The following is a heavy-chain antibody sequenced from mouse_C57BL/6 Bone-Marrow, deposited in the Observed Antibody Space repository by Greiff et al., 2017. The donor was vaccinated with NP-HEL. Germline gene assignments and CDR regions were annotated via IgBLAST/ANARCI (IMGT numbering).Heavy chain of an antibody. Sequence: EVKLMESGGDLVKPGGSLKLSCAASGFTFSSYGMSWVRQTPDKRLEWVATISSGGSYTYYPDSVKGRFPISRDNAKNTLYLQMSSLKSEDTAMYYWASPYDYDVAWFAYWGQGTLVTVSA. CDR2: ISSGGSYT. D-gene: IGHD2-4*01. V-gene: IGHV5-6*01. CDR1: GFTFSSYG. CDR3: ASPYDYDVAWFAY. J-gene: IGHJ3*01.